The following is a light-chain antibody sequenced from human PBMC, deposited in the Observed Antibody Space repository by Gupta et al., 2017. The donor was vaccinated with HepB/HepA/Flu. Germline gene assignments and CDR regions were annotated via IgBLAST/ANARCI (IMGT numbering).Light chain of an antibody. CDR1: SNNVGNQE. CDR3: SAWDSSLSAWV. CDR2: RNN. Sequence: QAGLTQPPSVSLDLRQIATITCTGNSNNVGNQEAAWLQQHQGHPPKLLSYRNNKRPSGIPESFSASKSETTASLTTTGLQPEEEADYYCSAWDSSLSAWVFGGGTKVTVL. V-gene: IGLV10-54*04. J-gene: IGLJ3*02.